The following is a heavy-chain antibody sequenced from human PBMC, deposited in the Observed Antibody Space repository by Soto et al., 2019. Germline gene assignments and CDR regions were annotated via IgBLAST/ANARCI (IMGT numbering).Heavy chain of an antibody. D-gene: IGHD2-2*01. V-gene: IGHV4-31*03. J-gene: IGHJ5*02. CDR2: IYHSGTT. CDR1: GGSISSGGYY. Sequence: QVQLQESGPGLVKPSQTLSLTCTVSGGSISSGGYYWSWIRQHPGKGLEWIGYIYHSGTTYYNPSLKCRVTISVDTSKNQFSLKLTSVTAADTAVYYCARFRGNQLLGWFDPWGQGTLVTVSS. CDR3: ARFRGNQLLGWFDP.